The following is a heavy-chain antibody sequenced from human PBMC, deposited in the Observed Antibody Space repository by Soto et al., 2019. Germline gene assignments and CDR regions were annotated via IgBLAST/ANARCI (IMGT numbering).Heavy chain of an antibody. CDR3: AKEHHSSGWRAFDY. V-gene: IGHV3-9*01. D-gene: IGHD6-19*01. Sequence: EVQLVESGGGLVQPGRSLRLSCAASGFTFDDYAMHWVRQAPGKGLEWVSGISWNSGSIGYADSVKGRFTISRDNAKNYLYLQMNSLRAEDTALYYCAKEHHSSGWRAFDYWGQGTLVTVSS. CDR1: GFTFDDYA. CDR2: ISWNSGSI. J-gene: IGHJ4*02.